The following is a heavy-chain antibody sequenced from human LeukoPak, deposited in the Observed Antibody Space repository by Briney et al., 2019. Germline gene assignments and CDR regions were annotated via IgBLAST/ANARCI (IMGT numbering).Heavy chain of an antibody. CDR2: ISGSGSGGST. D-gene: IGHD3-3*01. CDR1: GFTFSSSA. Sequence: GGSLRLSCAASGFTFSSSAMSWVRQAPGKGLEWVSNISGSGSGGSTYYADSVKGRFTISRDNSKNTLYLQMNSLTAEDTAVYYCAKSEGGVTILDYWGQGTLVTVSS. J-gene: IGHJ4*02. CDR3: AKSEGGVTILDY. V-gene: IGHV3-23*01.